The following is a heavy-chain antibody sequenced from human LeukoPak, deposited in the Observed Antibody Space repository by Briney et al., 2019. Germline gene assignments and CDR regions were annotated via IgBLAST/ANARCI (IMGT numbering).Heavy chain of an antibody. J-gene: IGHJ4*02. CDR2: ISYDGSNE. CDR1: GFTFSNYA. V-gene: IGHV3-30*18. Sequence: GGSLRLSCAASGFTFSNYAMHWVRQAPGKGLEWVAVISYDGSNEYYADSVRGRFTISRDNSKNTLYLQMNSLRVEDTAAYYCAKGYSSSWYYFDYWGQGTLVTVYS. CDR3: AKGYSSSWYYFDY. D-gene: IGHD6-13*01.